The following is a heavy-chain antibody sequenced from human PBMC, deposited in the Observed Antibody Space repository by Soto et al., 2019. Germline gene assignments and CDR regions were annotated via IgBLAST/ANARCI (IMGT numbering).Heavy chain of an antibody. CDR3: ARAIVAEFYYGMDV. V-gene: IGHV3-53*01. CDR1: GFTVSSNY. J-gene: IGHJ6*02. Sequence: GGSLRLSCAASGFTVSSNYMSWVRQAPGKGLEWVSVIYSGGSTYYADSVEGRFTISRDNSKNTLYLQMNSLRAEDTAVYYCARAIVAEFYYGMDVWGQGTTVTVSS. CDR2: IYSGGST. D-gene: IGHD5-12*01.